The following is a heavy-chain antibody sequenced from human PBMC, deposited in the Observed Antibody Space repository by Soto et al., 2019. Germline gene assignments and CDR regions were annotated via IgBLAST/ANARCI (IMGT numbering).Heavy chain of an antibody. CDR3: ARGVGSSPPQY. CDR1: GGSVSFYY. J-gene: IGHJ4*02. CDR2: IYASGSP. D-gene: IGHD1-26*01. Sequence: SETLSLTCTISGGSVSFYYWSWIRQSTGQGLEWIGYIYASGSPYYNPSLRSRVTISADTSKNQISLKLTSPTAADTAVYYCARGVGSSPPQYWGRGTLVTVSS. V-gene: IGHV4-59*02.